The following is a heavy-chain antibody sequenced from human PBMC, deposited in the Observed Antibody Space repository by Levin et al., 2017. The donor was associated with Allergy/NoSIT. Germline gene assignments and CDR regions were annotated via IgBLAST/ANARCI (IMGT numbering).Heavy chain of an antibody. D-gene: IGHD3-3*02. CDR3: ARVPVTGGPYWHYFGMDF. Sequence: HPGGSLRLSCAASGFTFNNYGMHRVRQAPGKGLEWVALVWFDGSHKFYAESVKGRFTISRDNSKDTVSLEMNSLRVDDTAIYYCARVPVTGGPYWHYFGMDFWGQGTTVTVSS. V-gene: IGHV3-33*01. CDR1: GFTFNNYG. J-gene: IGHJ6*02. CDR2: VWFDGSHK.